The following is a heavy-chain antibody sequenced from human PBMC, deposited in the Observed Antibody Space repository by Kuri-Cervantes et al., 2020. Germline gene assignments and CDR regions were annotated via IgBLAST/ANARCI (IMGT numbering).Heavy chain of an antibody. V-gene: IGHV3-23*01. CDR3: AKFYDGSGGPDY. D-gene: IGHD3-22*01. J-gene: IGHJ4*02. CDR1: GFTFSSYS. Sequence: GGSLRLSCAASGFTFSSYSMNWVRQAPGKGLEWVSVISGTGGSTYYADSVKGRFTISRDNSKNTLYPQMNSLRAEDTAKYYCAKFYDGSGGPDYWGQGTLVTVSS. CDR2: ISGTGGST.